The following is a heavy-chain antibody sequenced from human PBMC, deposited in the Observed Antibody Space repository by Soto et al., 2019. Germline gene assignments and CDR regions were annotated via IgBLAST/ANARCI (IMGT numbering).Heavy chain of an antibody. Sequence: ASVKVSCKASGGTFSSYAISWVRQAPGQGLEWMGGIIPIFGTANYAQKFQGRVTITADESTSTAYMELSSLSSEDTAVYYCARGMVYASYGMDVWGQGTTVTVSS. V-gene: IGHV1-69*13. D-gene: IGHD2-8*01. CDR2: IIPIFGTA. J-gene: IGHJ6*02. CDR3: ARGMVYASYGMDV. CDR1: GGTFSSYA.